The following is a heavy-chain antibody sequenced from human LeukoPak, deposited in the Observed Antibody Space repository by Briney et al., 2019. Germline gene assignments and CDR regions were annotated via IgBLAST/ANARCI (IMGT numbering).Heavy chain of an antibody. Sequence: PGGSLRLSCAASGFTFTSYWMHWVRQAPGKGLVWLSRISSGGTITSYADSLEGRFTISRDNAKNTVYLQMNSLRAEDTAVYYCARPGVGFDYWGQGALVTVSS. J-gene: IGHJ4*02. CDR2: ISSGGTIT. V-gene: IGHV3-74*01. CDR1: GFTFTSYW. CDR3: ARPGVGFDY.